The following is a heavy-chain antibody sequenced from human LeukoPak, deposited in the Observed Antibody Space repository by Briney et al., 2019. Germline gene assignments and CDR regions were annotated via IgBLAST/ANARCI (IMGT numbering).Heavy chain of an antibody. Sequence: GGSLRLSCAASRFTFSNYAMSWVRQAPGKGLEWVSAIGTTGGSTYYADSVKGRFTISRDNSKNTLYLQMNNLRAEDTAVYYCAKDPLSHYYDSSAYKDYWGQGTLVTVSS. J-gene: IGHJ4*02. CDR3: AKDPLSHYYDSSAYKDY. V-gene: IGHV3-23*01. CDR2: IGTTGGST. CDR1: RFTFSNYA. D-gene: IGHD3-22*01.